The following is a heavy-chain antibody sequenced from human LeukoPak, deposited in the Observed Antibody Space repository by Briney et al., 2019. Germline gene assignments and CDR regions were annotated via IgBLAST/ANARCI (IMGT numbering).Heavy chain of an antibody. CDR2: VSFDGRKT. D-gene: IGHD2-21*02. CDR1: GFTFTNYG. V-gene: IGHV3-30*18. Sequence: GGSLRLSCEASGFTFTNYGMHWVCQAPGKGPECVAVVSFDGRKTYYAGFAEGRFTISRDDSNNMVYLQMNSLRTEDTAVYHCVKRGGGDHGLDVWGQGTTVVVS. J-gene: IGHJ6*02. CDR3: VKRGGGDHGLDV.